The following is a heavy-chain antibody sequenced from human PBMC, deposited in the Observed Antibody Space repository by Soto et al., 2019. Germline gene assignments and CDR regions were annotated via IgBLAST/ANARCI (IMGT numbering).Heavy chain of an antibody. J-gene: IGHJ4*02. CDR2: ISSSGSTI. D-gene: IGHD3-3*01. Sequence: GGALRISCAASGFTFSDYYKSWVPQAPGKGLEWVSYISSSGSTIYYADSVKGRFTISRDNAKNSLYLQMNSLRAEDTAVYYCARARFFQPFDYWGQGTLVTVSS. V-gene: IGHV3-11*01. CDR3: ARARFFQPFDY. CDR1: GFTFSDYY.